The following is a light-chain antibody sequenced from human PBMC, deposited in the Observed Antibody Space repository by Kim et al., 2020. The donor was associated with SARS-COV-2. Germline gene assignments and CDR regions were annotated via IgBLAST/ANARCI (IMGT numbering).Light chain of an antibody. CDR3: QQYNSYSLT. V-gene: IGKV1-5*03. CDR2: KAS. Sequence: AYVGDRVTITCRASQSISSWLAWYQKKPGKAPKVLIYKASGLESGVPSRFSGSGSGTEFTLTISSLQPDDFATYYCQQYNSYSLTFGQGTKVDIK. J-gene: IGKJ1*01. CDR1: QSISSW.